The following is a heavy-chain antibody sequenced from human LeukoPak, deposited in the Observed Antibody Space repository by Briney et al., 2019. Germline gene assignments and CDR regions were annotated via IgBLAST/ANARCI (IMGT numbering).Heavy chain of an antibody. J-gene: IGHJ3*01. D-gene: IGHD5-18*01. V-gene: IGHV3-30*04. CDR2: ISFDGRDK. Sequence: GGSLRLSCEASGFTLNSYIMHWVRQAPGKGLEWVALISFDGRDKQYADSVKGRFTISRDNSKNTLYLQMNSLRAEDTAAYYCARDRRGYSYRNAFDVWGQGTKVTISS. CDR3: ARDRRGYSYRNAFDV. CDR1: GFTLNSYI.